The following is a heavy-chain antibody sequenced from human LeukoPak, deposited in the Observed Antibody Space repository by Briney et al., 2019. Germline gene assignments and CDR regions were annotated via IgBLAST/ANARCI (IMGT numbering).Heavy chain of an antibody. CDR2: IYYSGST. Sequence: SETLSLTCTVSGGSISSYYWSWIRQPPGKGLEWIGYIYYSGSTNYNPSLKSRVTISVDTSKNQFSLKLSSVTAADTAVYYCARRHDNSGSRYYYMDVWGKGTTVTVSS. V-gene: IGHV4-59*01. CDR1: GGSISSYY. D-gene: IGHD1-26*01. J-gene: IGHJ6*03. CDR3: ARRHDNSGSRYYYMDV.